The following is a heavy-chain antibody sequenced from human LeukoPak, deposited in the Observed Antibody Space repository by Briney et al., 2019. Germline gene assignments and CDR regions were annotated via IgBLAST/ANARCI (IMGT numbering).Heavy chain of an antibody. D-gene: IGHD1-26*01. V-gene: IGHV4-59*08. J-gene: IGHJ4*02. CDR3: ARHAGGGKRFDY. CDR2: IYYSGST. Sequence: SETLSLTCTVSGGSISSYNWSWIRQPPGKGLEWIGYIYYSGSTNYNPSLKSRVTISVDTSKNQFSLKLSSVTAADTAVYYCARHAGGGKRFDYWGQGTLVTVSS. CDR1: GGSISSYN.